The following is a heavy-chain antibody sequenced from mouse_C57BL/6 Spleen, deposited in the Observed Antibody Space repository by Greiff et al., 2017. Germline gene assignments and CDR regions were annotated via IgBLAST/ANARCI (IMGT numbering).Heavy chain of an antibody. J-gene: IGHJ1*03. CDR3: ARAGGGDFDV. Sequence: EVKLVESGPGLVKPSQSLSLTCSVTGYSITSGYYWNWIRQFPGNNLEWMGYISYDGSNNYNPYLKNRITITRDTSKNQFFLKLNSVTTEDTATYYCARAGGGDFDVWGTGTTVTVSS. V-gene: IGHV3-6*01. CDR1: GYSITSGYY. CDR2: ISYDGSN.